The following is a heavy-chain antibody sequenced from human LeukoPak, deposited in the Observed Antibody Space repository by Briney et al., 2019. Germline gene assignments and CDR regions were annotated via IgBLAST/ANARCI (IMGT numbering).Heavy chain of an antibody. V-gene: IGHV1-2*02. CDR1: GYIFTSYC. CDR2: IHPKTGGT. J-gene: IGHJ4*02. Sequence: ASVKVSCKTSGYIFTSYCIHWVRQAPGQGLEWMGYIHPKTGGTKFAQQFRGRFTMTRDTSITTAYMELSGLTSGDTAIYYCARIEGGASSRYDWGQGTLVTVSS. D-gene: IGHD6-13*01. CDR3: ARIEGGASSRYD.